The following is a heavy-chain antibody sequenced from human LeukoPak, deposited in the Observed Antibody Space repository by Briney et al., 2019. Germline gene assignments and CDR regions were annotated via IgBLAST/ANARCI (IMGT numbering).Heavy chain of an antibody. CDR3: ARADGDPDSSGYYYFDY. Sequence: TPSETLSLTCAVSGGPISSGGYSWSWIRQPPGKGLEWTGYIYHSGSTYYNPSLKSRVTISVDRSKNQFSLKLSSVTAADTAVYYCARADGDPDSSGYYYFDYWGQGTLVTVSS. CDR1: GGPISSGGYS. J-gene: IGHJ4*02. CDR2: IYHSGST. V-gene: IGHV4-30-2*01. D-gene: IGHD3-22*01.